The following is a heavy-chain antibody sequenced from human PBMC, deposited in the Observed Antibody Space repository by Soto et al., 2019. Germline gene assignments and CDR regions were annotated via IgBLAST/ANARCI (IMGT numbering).Heavy chain of an antibody. V-gene: IGHV4-34*01. CDR1: GGSFSGYY. Sequence: SETLSLTCAVYGGSFSGYYWSWIRQPPGKGLEWIGGINHSGSTNYNPSLKSRVTISVDTSKNQFSLKLSSVTAADTAVYHCARGLGSLIDSSGLVRAFDIWGQGTMVTVSS. J-gene: IGHJ3*02. D-gene: IGHD3-22*01. CDR2: INHSGST. CDR3: ARGLGSLIDSSGLVRAFDI.